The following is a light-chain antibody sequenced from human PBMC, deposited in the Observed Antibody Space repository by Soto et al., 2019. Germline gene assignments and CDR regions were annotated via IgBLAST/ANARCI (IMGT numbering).Light chain of an antibody. Sequence: EIVLTQSPGTLSLSPGERATLSCRASQSVSSSYLAWYQQKPGQGPRLLIYGASSRATGIPDRFSGSGSGTDFTLTISRLEPEDFAVYYCQQCGSSLTFGGGTKMEIK. CDR2: GAS. CDR3: QQCGSSLT. V-gene: IGKV3-20*01. CDR1: QSVSSSY. J-gene: IGKJ4*01.